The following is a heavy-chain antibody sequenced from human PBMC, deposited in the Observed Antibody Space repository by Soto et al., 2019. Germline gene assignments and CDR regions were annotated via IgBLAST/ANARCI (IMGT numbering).Heavy chain of an antibody. CDR1: GGSIYTGGFY. Sequence: PSETLSLTCTVSGGSIYTGGFYWSWIRQLPGKGLEWLGYIYYTGSTQYTPSPKSRLTISTDTSDNQFSLRLTSVTAADTAVYYCATSLVTSRTSVDYCGQGTLVTVSS. CDR3: ATSLVTSRTSVDY. V-gene: IGHV4-31*03. J-gene: IGHJ4*02. D-gene: IGHD2-2*01. CDR2: IYYTGST.